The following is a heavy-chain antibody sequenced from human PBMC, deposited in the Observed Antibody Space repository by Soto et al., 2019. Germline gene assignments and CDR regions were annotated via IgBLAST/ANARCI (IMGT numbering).Heavy chain of an antibody. CDR1: GFTFSDYY. Sequence: GGSLRLSCAASGFTFSDYYMSWFRQAPGKGLEWVSYISGSGSTIHDADSVKGRFTISRDNAKNSLYLQMNSLRAEDTAVYYCARVGSILAAGTPDYWGQGTLVTVSS. J-gene: IGHJ4*02. CDR3: ARVGSILAAGTPDY. CDR2: ISGSGSTI. D-gene: IGHD6-13*01. V-gene: IGHV3-11*01.